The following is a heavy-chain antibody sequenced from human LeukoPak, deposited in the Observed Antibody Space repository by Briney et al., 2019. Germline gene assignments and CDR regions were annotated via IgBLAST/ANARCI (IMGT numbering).Heavy chain of an antibody. CDR3: ARDYLSVVDCGSDCTTDAFDI. V-gene: IGHV3-21*01. CDR2: ISSSSSYI. CDR1: GFTFSSYS. Sequence: GGSLRLSCAASGFTFSSYSMNWVRQAPGKGLEWVSSISSSSSYIYYADSVKGRFTISRDNAKNSLYLQMNSLRAEDTAVYYCARDYLSVVDCGSDCTTDAFDIWAKGQWSPSLQ. D-gene: IGHD2-21*02. J-gene: IGHJ3*02.